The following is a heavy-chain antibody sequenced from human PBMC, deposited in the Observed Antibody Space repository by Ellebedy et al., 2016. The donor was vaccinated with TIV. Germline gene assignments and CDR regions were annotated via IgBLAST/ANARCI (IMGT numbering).Heavy chain of an antibody. D-gene: IGHD1-26*01. CDR2: ISGSGGST. Sequence: GGSLRLSCAASGFTFSSYAMSWVRQAPGKGLEWVSTISGSGGSTYYADSVKGRFTISRDNSKNTLYLQMNSLRAEDTAVYYCAKAGQIVGAINPAFDYWGQGTLVTVSS. J-gene: IGHJ4*02. CDR1: GFTFSSYA. V-gene: IGHV3-23*01. CDR3: AKAGQIVGAINPAFDY.